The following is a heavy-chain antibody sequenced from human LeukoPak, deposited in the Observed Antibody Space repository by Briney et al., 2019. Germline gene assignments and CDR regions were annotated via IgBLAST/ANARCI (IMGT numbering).Heavy chain of an antibody. Sequence: RASETLSLTCAVSGGSLRDHYWSWIRQVPGKGLEWIGEINDSGNTNYNPSLEGRVTLSVDPSKNQFSLKMRSVTAADTSIYYCAGPYCSRGSCYRDFDYWGQGTLVTVSS. V-gene: IGHV4-34*01. J-gene: IGHJ4*02. D-gene: IGHD2-15*01. CDR2: INDSGNT. CDR1: GGSLRDHY. CDR3: AGPYCSRGSCYRDFDY.